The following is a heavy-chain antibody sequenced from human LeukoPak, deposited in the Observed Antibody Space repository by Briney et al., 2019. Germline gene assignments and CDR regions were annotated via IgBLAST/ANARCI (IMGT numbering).Heavy chain of an antibody. D-gene: IGHD3-22*01. CDR3: AKDLDYYDSSGYYPDY. CDR1: GFTFSSYA. CDR2: ISGSGGST. J-gene: IGHJ4*02. V-gene: IGHV3-23*01. Sequence: GSLRLSCAASGFTFSSYAMSWVRQAPGKGLEWVSAISGSGGSTYYADSVKGRFTISRDNSKNTLYLQMNSLRAEDTAVYYCAKDLDYYDSSGYYPDYWGQGTLVTVSS.